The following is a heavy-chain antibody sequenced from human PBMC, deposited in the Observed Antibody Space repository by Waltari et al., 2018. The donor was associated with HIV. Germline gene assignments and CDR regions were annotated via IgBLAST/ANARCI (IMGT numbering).Heavy chain of an antibody. CDR3: ALIVVVPAAKLNWFDP. V-gene: IGHV4-39*01. Sequence: QLQLQESGPGLVKPSETLSPTCTVSGGSISRSSYYLGWIRRPPGKGLEWIGSIYYSGNTYFNPSLKSRVTISVDTSKNQFSLKLSSVTAADTAVYYCALIVVVPAAKLNWFDPWGQGTLVTVSS. CDR1: GGSISRSSYY. CDR2: IYYSGNT. J-gene: IGHJ5*02. D-gene: IGHD2-2*01.